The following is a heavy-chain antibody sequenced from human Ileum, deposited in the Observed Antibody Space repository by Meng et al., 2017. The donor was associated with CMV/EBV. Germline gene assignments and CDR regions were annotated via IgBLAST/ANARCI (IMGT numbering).Heavy chain of an antibody. D-gene: IGHD3-3*01. CDR1: GYTFTAYY. CDR3: ARGRRIQSTIFGVVGQNGFDA. Sequence: ASVKVSCKTSGYTFTAYYIHWVRQAPGQGLEWMGWINPNSGATNYVQKFQGRVTMTSDTSISTAYMELGSMTCDDTAVYYCARGRRIQSTIFGVVGQNGFDAWGQGTRVTVSS. V-gene: IGHV1-2*02. J-gene: IGHJ5*02. CDR2: INPNSGAT.